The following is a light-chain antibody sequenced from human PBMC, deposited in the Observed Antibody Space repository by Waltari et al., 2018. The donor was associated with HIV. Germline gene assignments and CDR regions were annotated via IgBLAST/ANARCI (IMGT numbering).Light chain of an antibody. CDR1: SSDVGSYTL. CDR3: CSYAGSSTSVV. V-gene: IGLV2-23*02. J-gene: IGLJ2*01. CDR2: EVN. Sequence: QSALTQSASVSGSPGQSLTISCTGTSSDVGSYTLVSWYQHHPGKAPKLMIYEVNKRPSGVSNRFSGSKSGNTASLTISGLQAEDEADYYCCSYAGSSTSVVFGGGTKLTVL.